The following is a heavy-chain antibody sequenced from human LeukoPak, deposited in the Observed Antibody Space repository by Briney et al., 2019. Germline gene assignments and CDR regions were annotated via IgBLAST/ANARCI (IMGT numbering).Heavy chain of an antibody. CDR2: IKQDGSEK. CDR1: GFTFSSYW. V-gene: IGHV3-7*01. Sequence: GGSLRLSCAASGFTFSSYWMSWVRQAPGKGLEWVANIKQDGSEKYYVDSVKGRFTISRDNAKNSLYLQMNSLRAEDTAVYYCARGAAMVSYYYYYMDVWGKGTTVTISS. J-gene: IGHJ6*03. CDR3: ARGAAMVSYYYYYMDV. D-gene: IGHD5-18*01.